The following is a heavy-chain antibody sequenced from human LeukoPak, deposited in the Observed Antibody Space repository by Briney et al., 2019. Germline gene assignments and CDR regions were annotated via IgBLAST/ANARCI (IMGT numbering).Heavy chain of an antibody. CDR3: ARSPSYYGSAHYFDY. D-gene: IGHD3-10*01. CDR1: GFTFSSYA. J-gene: IGHJ4*02. Sequence: GGSLRLSCAASGFTFSSYAMSWVRQAPGKGLEWVSDISGSGGSTYYADSVKGRFTISRDNSKNTLYLQMNSLGAEDTAVYYCARSPSYYGSAHYFDYWGQGTLVTVSS. CDR2: ISGSGGST. V-gene: IGHV3-23*01.